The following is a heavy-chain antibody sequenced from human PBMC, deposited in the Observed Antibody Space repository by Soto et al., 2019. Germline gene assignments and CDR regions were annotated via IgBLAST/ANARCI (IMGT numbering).Heavy chain of an antibody. Sequence: QVQLVQSGAEVKKPGASVKVSCKASGYTFTSYGISWVRQAPGQGLEWMGWISAYNGNTNYAQKLQGRVTLTTDTSTSTAYMELRSLRSDDTAVYYCARDKGYCGGDCYSYYFDYWGQGTLVTVSS. J-gene: IGHJ4*02. CDR2: ISAYNGNT. D-gene: IGHD2-21*02. CDR3: ARDKGYCGGDCYSYYFDY. CDR1: GYTFTSYG. V-gene: IGHV1-18*01.